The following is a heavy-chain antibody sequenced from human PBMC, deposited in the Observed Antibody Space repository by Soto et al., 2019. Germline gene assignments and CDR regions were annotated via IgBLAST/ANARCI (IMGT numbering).Heavy chain of an antibody. J-gene: IGHJ4*02. CDR1: GDSVSSNSAA. CDR2: TYYRSEWKH. V-gene: IGHV6-1*01. CDR3: ATWRFDH. Sequence: QVQLQQSGPGLVKPSQTLSLTCAISGDSVSSNSAAWNWIRQSPSRGLEWLGRTYYRSEWKHDYAVSVKSRISIDPDTSKNQFSLHLNSVTPEDSAVYYCATWRFDHWGQGTLVTVSS.